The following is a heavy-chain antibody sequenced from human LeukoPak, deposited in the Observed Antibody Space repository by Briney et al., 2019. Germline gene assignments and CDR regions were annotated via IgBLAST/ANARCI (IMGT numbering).Heavy chain of an antibody. D-gene: IGHD2-15*01. CDR3: ARDRVSCSGGSCYEDNWFDP. Sequence: GGSLRLSCAASGFTFSSYSMNWVRQAPGKGLEWVSPISSSSSYIYYADSVKGRFTISRDNAKKSLYLQMNSLRAEDTAVYYCARDRVSCSGGSCYEDNWFDPWGQGTLVTVSS. CDR1: GFTFSSYS. V-gene: IGHV3-21*01. J-gene: IGHJ5*02. CDR2: ISSSSSYI.